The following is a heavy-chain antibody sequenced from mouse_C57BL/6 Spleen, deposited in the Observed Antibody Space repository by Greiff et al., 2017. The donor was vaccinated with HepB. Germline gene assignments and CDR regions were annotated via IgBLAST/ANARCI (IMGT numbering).Heavy chain of an antibody. CDR2: INPSNGGT. Sequence: VQLQQSGTELVKPGASVKLSCKASGYTFTSYWMHWVKQRPGQGLEWIGNINPSNGGTNYNEKFKSKATLTVDKSSSTAYMQLSSLTSEDSAVYYCARSYYGSSPYWYFDVWGTGTTVTVSS. CDR1: GYTFTSYW. D-gene: IGHD1-1*01. CDR3: ARSYYGSSPYWYFDV. V-gene: IGHV1-53*01. J-gene: IGHJ1*03.